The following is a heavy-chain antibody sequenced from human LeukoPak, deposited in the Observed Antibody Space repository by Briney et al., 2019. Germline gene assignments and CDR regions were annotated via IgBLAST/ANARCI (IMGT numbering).Heavy chain of an antibody. D-gene: IGHD1-1*01. V-gene: IGHV3-23*01. J-gene: IGHJ2*01. CDR1: GFTFSSYA. CDR3: AKPRAMTTGVGRYFDL. Sequence: PGGSLRLSCAASGFTFSSYAMSWIRQAPGKGLDWVSAISGGGDNTCYPDSVKGRFTISRDNSKNTLYLQMNSLRAEDTAIYYCAKPRAMTTGVGRYFDLWGRGTLVTVSS. CDR2: ISGGGDNT.